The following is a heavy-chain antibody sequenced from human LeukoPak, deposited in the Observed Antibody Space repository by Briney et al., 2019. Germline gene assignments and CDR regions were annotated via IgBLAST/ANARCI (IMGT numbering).Heavy chain of an antibody. D-gene: IGHD3-22*01. CDR2: IDPNNGDT. Sequence: ASMTVTCQASGYTFTAYYIDWVRQAPEQGLEWMGWIDPNNGDTKYVEKFQGRVTMTRDTSFSTAYMALSSLRSDDTAMYYCARAMNSWFLPDLDYWGQGNLVTVSS. CDR1: GYTFTAYY. J-gene: IGHJ4*02. V-gene: IGHV1-2*02. CDR3: ARAMNSWFLPDLDY.